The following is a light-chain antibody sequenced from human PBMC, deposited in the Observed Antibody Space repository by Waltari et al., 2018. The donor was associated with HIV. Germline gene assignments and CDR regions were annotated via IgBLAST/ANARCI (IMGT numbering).Light chain of an antibody. J-gene: IGKJ1*01. CDR1: QSVSSNY. V-gene: IGKV3-20*01. CDR3: QQYGSSLRT. Sequence: EIVLTQSPGTLSLSPGERATLPCRASQSVSSNYLTWYQQKPGQAPRLLIYGASSRATGIPDRFSGSGSGTDFTLTISRLEPEDFAVYYCQQYGSSLRTFGQGTKVEIK. CDR2: GAS.